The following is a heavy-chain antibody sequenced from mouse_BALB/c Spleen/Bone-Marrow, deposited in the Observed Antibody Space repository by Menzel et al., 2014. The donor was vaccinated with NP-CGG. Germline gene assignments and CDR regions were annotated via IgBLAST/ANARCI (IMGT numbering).Heavy chain of an antibody. Sequence: EVQVVESGPDLVKPSQSLSLTCTVTGYSITSGYSWLWIRQFPGNKLEWMGYIHYSGSTNYNPSLKSRISITRDTSKNHIFLQLNSVTTEDTATYYCARRGLYYGYAMDYCGQGTPVTVSS. V-gene: IGHV3-1*02. CDR3: ARRGLYYGYAMDY. J-gene: IGHJ4*01. CDR1: GYSITSGYS. D-gene: IGHD1-1*02. CDR2: IHYSGST.